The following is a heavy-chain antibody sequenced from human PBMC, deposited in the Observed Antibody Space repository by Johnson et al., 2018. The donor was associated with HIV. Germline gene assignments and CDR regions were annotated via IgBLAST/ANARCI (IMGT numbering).Heavy chain of an antibody. D-gene: IGHD1-26*01. CDR3: AKSGFSGSYQGAYDI. CDR2: IWYDGSNK. V-gene: IGHV3-33*06. CDR1: GFTFNSYG. J-gene: IGHJ3*02. Sequence: QVQLVESGGGVVQPGRSLRLSCAASGFTFNSYGMHWVRQAPGKGLEWVAVIWYDGSNKYYADSVKGRCTISRDNSKNTLYLEMNSLRAEDTAVYYCAKSGFSGSYQGAYDIWGQGTMVTVSS.